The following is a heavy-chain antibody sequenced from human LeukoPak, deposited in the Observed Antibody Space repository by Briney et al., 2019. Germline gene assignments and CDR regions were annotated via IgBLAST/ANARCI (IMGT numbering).Heavy chain of an antibody. Sequence: GGSLRLSCAASGFTFSSYAMHWVRQAPGKGLEWVALIPYDGSNKYYADSVKGRFTVSRDNAKTSLYLQMISLRAEDTAVYYCARHLSGVTGYTYGRGIDYWGQGTLVTVSS. D-gene: IGHD5-18*01. CDR3: ARHLSGVTGYTYGRGIDY. CDR2: IPYDGSNK. V-gene: IGHV3-30*04. CDR1: GFTFSSYA. J-gene: IGHJ4*02.